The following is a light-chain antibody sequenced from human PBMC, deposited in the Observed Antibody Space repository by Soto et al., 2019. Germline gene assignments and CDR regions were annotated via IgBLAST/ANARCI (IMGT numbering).Light chain of an antibody. CDR3: QHYDSSTET. J-gene: IGKJ1*01. CDR1: QSVAGKS. V-gene: IGKV3-20*01. Sequence: EIVLTQSPGTLSLSPGERATLSCRASQSVAGKSLAWYQQKPGQTPRLLFYDASSRATGIPDRFSGSGSGTDFILTISRLEPEDFAVYYCQHYDSSTETFGQGTKVEIK. CDR2: DAS.